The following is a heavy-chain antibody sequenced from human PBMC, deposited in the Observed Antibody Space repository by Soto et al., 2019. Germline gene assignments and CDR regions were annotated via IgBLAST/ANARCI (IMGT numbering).Heavy chain of an antibody. Sequence: QVQLVQSGAEVKKPGSSVKVSCKASGGTFSSYAISWVRQAPGQGLEWMGGIIPIFGTANYAQKFQGRVTITADESTSTVYMELSSLRSEDTAVYYCARGYCSSTSCFSPYYYYGMDVWGQGTTVTVSS. D-gene: IGHD2-2*01. J-gene: IGHJ6*02. V-gene: IGHV1-69*01. CDR1: GGTFSSYA. CDR3: ARGYCSSTSCFSPYYYYGMDV. CDR2: IIPIFGTA.